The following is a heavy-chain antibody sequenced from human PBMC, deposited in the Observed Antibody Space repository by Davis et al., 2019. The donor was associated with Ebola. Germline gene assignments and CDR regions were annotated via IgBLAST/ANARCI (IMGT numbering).Heavy chain of an antibody. Sequence: GGSLRLSCAASGFTFDDYAMHWVRQAPGKGLEWVSGISWNSGSIGYADSVKGRFTTSRDNSKNTLYLQMNSLRAEDTAVYYCARERITMVRGVIISDDAFDIWGQGTMVTVSS. J-gene: IGHJ3*02. CDR2: ISWNSGSI. CDR1: GFTFDDYA. CDR3: ARERITMVRGVIISDDAFDI. V-gene: IGHV3-9*01. D-gene: IGHD3-10*01.